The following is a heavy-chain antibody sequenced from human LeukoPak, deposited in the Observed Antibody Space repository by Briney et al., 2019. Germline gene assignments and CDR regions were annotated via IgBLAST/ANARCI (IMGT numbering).Heavy chain of an antibody. D-gene: IGHD2-21*01. V-gene: IGHV3-21*01. CDR1: GFTFSSYS. CDR2: ISSSSYI. Sequence: GGSLRLSCAASGFTFSSYSMNWVRQAPGKGLEWVSSISSSSYIYYADSVKGRFTISRDNAKNSLYLQMNSLRAEDTAVYYCARGAPHFIVVVIAPFDYWGQGTLVTVSS. CDR3: ARGAPHFIVVVIAPFDY. J-gene: IGHJ4*02.